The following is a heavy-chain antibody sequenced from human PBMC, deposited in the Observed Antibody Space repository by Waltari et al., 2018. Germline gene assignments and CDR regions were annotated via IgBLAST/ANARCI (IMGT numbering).Heavy chain of an antibody. CDR1: GFTFDDYA. Sequence: EVQLVESGGGLVQPGRSLRLSCAASGFTFDDYAMPWVRQAPGKGLEWVSGISWNSGSIGYADSVKGRFTISRDNAKNSLYLQMNSLRAEDTALYYCAKDKGVRGVISTNWFDPWGQGTLVTVSS. J-gene: IGHJ5*02. V-gene: IGHV3-9*01. CDR2: ISWNSGSI. CDR3: AKDKGVRGVISTNWFDP. D-gene: IGHD3-10*01.